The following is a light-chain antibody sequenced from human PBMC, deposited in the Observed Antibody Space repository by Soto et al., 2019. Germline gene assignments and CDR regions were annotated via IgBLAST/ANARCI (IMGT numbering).Light chain of an antibody. CDR3: KQYTKWRT. V-gene: IGKV3-15*01. J-gene: IGKJ1*01. CDR2: DAS. CDR1: QSVSSN. Sequence: EIVMTQSPATLSVSPGERATLSCRASQSVSSNLAWYQQKPGQAPRLLIYDASTSATGITARFSGSGSGTEFTITISSLQSEDFAVYYCKQYTKWRTFGQGTKVEMK.